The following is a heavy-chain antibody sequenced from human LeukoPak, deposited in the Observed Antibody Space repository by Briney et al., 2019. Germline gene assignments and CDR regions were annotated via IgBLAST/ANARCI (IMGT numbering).Heavy chain of an antibody. CDR3: ARGDDFWSGPDDAFDI. Sequence: ASVKVSCKASGGTFSSYAISWVRQAPGQGLEWMGWISAYNGNTNYAQKLQGRVTMTTDTSTSTAYMELRSLRSDDTAVYYCARGDDFWSGPDDAFDIWGQGTMVTVSS. J-gene: IGHJ3*02. CDR2: ISAYNGNT. D-gene: IGHD3-3*01. V-gene: IGHV1-18*01. CDR1: GGTFSSYA.